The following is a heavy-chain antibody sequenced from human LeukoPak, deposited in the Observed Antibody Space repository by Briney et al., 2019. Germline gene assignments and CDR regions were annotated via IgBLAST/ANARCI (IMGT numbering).Heavy chain of an antibody. CDR1: GFTFSSYV. CDR3: ARDVGYRSWFDP. Sequence: GGSLRLSCAASGFTFSSYVMSWVRQAPGKGLEWVSSISNSGGSTYYADSVKGRFTISRDNGKNSLYLQMNSLRAEDTSVYYCARDVGYRSWFDPWGQGTLVIVSS. J-gene: IGHJ5*02. D-gene: IGHD5-18*01. V-gene: IGHV3-23*01. CDR2: ISNSGGST.